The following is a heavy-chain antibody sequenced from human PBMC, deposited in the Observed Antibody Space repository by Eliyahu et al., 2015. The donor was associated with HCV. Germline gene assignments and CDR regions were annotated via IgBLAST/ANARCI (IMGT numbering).Heavy chain of an antibody. CDR3: ATGSPLRFLEWLFHPFDY. D-gene: IGHD3-3*01. CDR2: XDPEDGET. CDR1: GYTLXXLS. V-gene: IGHV1-24*01. Sequence: QVQLVQSGAEVKKPGASVXVSCKVSGYTLXXLSMHXVRQAPGKGLEWMGGXDPEDGETIYAQKFQGRVTMTEDTSTDTAYMELSSLRSEDTAVYYCATGSPLRFLEWLFHPFDYWGQGTLVTVSS. J-gene: IGHJ4*02.